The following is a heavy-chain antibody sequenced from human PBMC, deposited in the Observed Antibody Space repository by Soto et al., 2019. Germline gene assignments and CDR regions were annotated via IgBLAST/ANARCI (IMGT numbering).Heavy chain of an antibody. CDR1: GFTFRSFA. CDR3: AKDRMYSWGAYADYGMDV. V-gene: IGHV3-23*01. D-gene: IGHD5-12*01. Sequence: GGSLRLSCAASGFTFRSFAMSWVRQAPGKGLEWVSAISGSGGSTYYTDSVKGRFTISRDNSKNTLYLQMNSLRAEDTAVYYCAKDRMYSWGAYADYGMDVWGQGTTVTVSS. CDR2: ISGSGGST. J-gene: IGHJ6*02.